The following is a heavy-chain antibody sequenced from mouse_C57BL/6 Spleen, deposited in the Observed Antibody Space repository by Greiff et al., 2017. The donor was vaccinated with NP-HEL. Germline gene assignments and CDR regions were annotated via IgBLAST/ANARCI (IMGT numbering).Heavy chain of an antibody. CDR2: ISSGSSTI. Sequence: EVKLVESGGGLVKPGGSLKLSCAASGFTFSDYGMHWVRQAPEKGLEWVAYISSGSSTIYYADTVKGRFTISRDNAKKTLFLQMTSLRSEDTAMYYCARRRDYDYELGYWGQGTTLTVSS. CDR3: ARRRDYDYELGY. D-gene: IGHD2-4*01. V-gene: IGHV5-17*01. J-gene: IGHJ2*01. CDR1: GFTFSDYG.